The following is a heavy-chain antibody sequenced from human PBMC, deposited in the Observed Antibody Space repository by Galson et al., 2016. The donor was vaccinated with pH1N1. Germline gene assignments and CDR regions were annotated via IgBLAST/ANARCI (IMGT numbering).Heavy chain of an antibody. CDR3: ARESYRCSGGSCYFDS. CDR2: IHTTTGDP. V-gene: IGHV7-4-1*02. CDR1: GYTFASYA. D-gene: IGHD2-15*01. Sequence: SVKVSCKASGYTFASYAINWVRQVPGQGLEWMGWIHTTTGDPSYGQGFPGRFVYSFATSVTTAYLQISSLKTDDAAVYYCARESYRCSGGSCYFDSWGQGTLVTVSS. J-gene: IGHJ4*02.